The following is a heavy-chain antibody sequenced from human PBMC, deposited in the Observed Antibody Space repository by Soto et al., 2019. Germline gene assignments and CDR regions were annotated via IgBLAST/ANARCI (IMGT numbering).Heavy chain of an antibody. CDR3: ARDQAPLFYDSSGYYYFDY. J-gene: IGHJ4*02. CDR2: IIPIFGTA. Sequence: WASVKVSCKASGGTFSSYAISWVRQAPGQGLEWMGGIIPIFGTANYAQKFQGRVTITADESTSTAYMELSSLRSEDTAVYYCARDQAPLFYDSSGYYYFDYWGQGTLVTVSS. CDR1: GGTFSSYA. V-gene: IGHV1-69*13. D-gene: IGHD3-22*01.